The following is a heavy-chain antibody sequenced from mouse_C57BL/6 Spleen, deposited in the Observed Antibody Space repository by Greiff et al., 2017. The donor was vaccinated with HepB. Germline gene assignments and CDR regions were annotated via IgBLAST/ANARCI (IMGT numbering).Heavy chain of an antibody. D-gene: IGHD1-1*01. CDR2: INPNNGGT. V-gene: IGHV1-22*01. J-gene: IGHJ2*01. CDR3: ASWDRITTVVAFDY. CDR1: GYTFTDYN. Sequence: VQLQQSGPELVKPGASVKMSCKASGYTFTDYNMHWVKQSHGKSLEWIGYINPNNGGTSYNQKFKGKATLTVNKSSSTAYMEHRSLTSEDSAVYYCASWDRITTVVAFDYWGQGTTLTVSS.